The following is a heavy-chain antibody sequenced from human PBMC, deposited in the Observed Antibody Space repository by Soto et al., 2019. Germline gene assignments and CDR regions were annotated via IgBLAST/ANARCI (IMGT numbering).Heavy chain of an antibody. CDR1: GFTVSSNY. J-gene: IGHJ1*01. D-gene: IGHD1-26*01. CDR2: IYSGGST. CDR3: ATGGLGSGSYREYFQH. V-gene: IGHV3-53*01. Sequence: GGSLRLSCAASGFTVSSNYMSWVRQAPGKGLEWVSVIYSGGSTYYADSVKGRFTISRDNSKNTLYLQMNSLRAEDTAVYYCATGGLGSGSYREYFQHWGQGTLVTVSS.